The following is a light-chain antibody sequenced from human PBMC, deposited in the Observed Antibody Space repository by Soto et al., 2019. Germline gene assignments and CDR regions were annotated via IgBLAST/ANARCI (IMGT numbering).Light chain of an antibody. V-gene: IGKV1-39*01. Sequence: DIQMTQSPSSLSASVGDRVTITCRASQSISTYLNWYQQKPGKAPKLLIYAASTLQSGVPSRFSGSGSGTDFRLTITSLQPEDIATYYCQPSSTTPRTFGQGTNV. CDR1: QSISTY. J-gene: IGKJ1*01. CDR2: AAS. CDR3: QPSSTTPRT.